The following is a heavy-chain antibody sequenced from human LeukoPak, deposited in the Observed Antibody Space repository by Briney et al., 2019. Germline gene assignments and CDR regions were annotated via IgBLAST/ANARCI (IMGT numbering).Heavy chain of an antibody. CDR2: ISSGATTT. D-gene: IGHD3-22*01. CDR3: AFYYYGTTGYFDF. J-gene: IGHJ4*02. V-gene: IGHV3-23*01. Sequence: GGSLRLSCAASGFTFSSYEMNWVRQAPGTGLEWVSTISSGATTTYYADSVKGRFSVSRDNSKNTLHLQANSLRVEDTAVYYCAFYYYGTTGYFDFWGQGTLVTVSS. CDR1: GFTFSSYE.